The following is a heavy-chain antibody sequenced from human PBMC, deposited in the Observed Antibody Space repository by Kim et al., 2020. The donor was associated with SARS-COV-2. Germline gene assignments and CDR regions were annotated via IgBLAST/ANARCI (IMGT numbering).Heavy chain of an antibody. V-gene: IGHV3-11*05. Sequence: GGSLRLSCAASGFTFSDYYMSWIRQAPGKGLEWVSYISSSSSYTNYEDSEKGLIIITRHNAKNSLYLLINIRTAEDTVVYYAAGVGYYYAGCFNRYYYD. D-gene: IGHD3-3*01. J-gene: IGHJ6*01. CDR3: AGVGYYYAGCFNRYYYD. CDR2: ISSSSSYT. CDR1: GFTFSDYY.